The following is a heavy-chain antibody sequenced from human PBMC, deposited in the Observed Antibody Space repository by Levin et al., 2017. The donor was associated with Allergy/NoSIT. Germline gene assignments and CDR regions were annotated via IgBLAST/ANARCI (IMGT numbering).Heavy chain of an antibody. CDR3: ARVSVVITHADY. CDR2: IYHSGST. CDR1: GYSISSGYY. V-gene: IGHV4-38-2*01. D-gene: IGHD2-21*01. Sequence: SETLSLTCAVSGYSISSGYYWGWIRQPPGKGLEWIGSIYHSGSTYYNPSLKSRVTISVDTSKNQFSLKLSSVTAADTAVYYCARVSVVITHADYWGQGTLVTVSS. J-gene: IGHJ4*02.